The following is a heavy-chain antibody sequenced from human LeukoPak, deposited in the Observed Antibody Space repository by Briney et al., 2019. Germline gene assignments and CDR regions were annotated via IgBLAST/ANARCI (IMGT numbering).Heavy chain of an antibody. Sequence: GGSLRLSCAASGFTFSSSEMNWVRQAPGKGLEWVSYISDGGKTIYYADSVKGRFTISRDNAKNSLYLQMNSLRAEDTAVYYCARDYSGWSLDPWGQGTLVTVSS. J-gene: IGHJ5*02. CDR1: GFTFSSSE. D-gene: IGHD5-12*01. V-gene: IGHV3-48*03. CDR2: ISDGGKTI. CDR3: ARDYSGWSLDP.